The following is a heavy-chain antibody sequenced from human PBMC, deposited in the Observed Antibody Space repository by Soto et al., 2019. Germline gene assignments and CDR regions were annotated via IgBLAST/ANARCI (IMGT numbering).Heavy chain of an antibody. V-gene: IGHV1-69*06. Sequence: QVQLVQSGAEVKTPGSSLKVSCKVSGSRFSNYVISWVRQAPGHGLEWLGRIIPIFNSTKYAQNFQGRVTITADNATSTASLELSSLRSDDTAVYSCAREGRGKKAGYNGLVSLGYWGQGTLVTVSS. CDR2: IIPIFNST. CDR3: AREGRGKKAGYNGLVSLGY. J-gene: IGHJ4*02. D-gene: IGHD2-2*02. CDR1: GSRFSNYV.